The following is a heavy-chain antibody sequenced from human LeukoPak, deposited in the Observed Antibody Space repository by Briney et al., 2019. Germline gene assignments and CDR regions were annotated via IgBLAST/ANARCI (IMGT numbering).Heavy chain of an antibody. CDR2: IYYSGST. V-gene: IGHV4-30-4*01. CDR1: GGSISSGDYY. CDR3: ARELVAARPGHNWFDP. D-gene: IGHD6-6*01. J-gene: IGHJ5*02. Sequence: PSETLSLTCTVSGGSISSGDYYWSGLRQPPGKVLESIGNIYYSGSTYNNPSLKSRVTISVEKSKNQFSLRLSCVTAANTAVYYCARELVAARPGHNWFDPWGQGTLVTVSS.